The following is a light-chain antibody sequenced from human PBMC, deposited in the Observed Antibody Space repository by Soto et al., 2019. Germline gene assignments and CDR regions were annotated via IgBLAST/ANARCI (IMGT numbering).Light chain of an antibody. V-gene: IGKV3-20*01. CDR3: QQYGGSPPT. CDR1: QSVSSSY. Sequence: EIVLTQSPATLSLSPGERATLSCRASQSVSSSYLGWHQQKPGQAPRLLIYDATSRATGIPDRFSGSGSGTDFTLTISRLEPEDFAVYYCQQYGGSPPTFGLGTKVDNK. CDR2: DAT. J-gene: IGKJ1*01.